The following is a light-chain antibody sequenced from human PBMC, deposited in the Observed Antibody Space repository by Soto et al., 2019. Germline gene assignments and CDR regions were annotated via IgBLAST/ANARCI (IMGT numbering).Light chain of an antibody. CDR1: QSVSSF. J-gene: IGKJ1*01. CDR3: QQRSSWT. V-gene: IGKV3-11*01. CDR2: DAS. Sequence: EIVLTQSPATLSLSPGERATLSCGASQSVSSFLGWYQQKPGQAPRLLIYDASNRAPGIPARFSGSGSGTDFTLTISSLEPEDFAVYYCQQRSSWTFGQGTKVEIK.